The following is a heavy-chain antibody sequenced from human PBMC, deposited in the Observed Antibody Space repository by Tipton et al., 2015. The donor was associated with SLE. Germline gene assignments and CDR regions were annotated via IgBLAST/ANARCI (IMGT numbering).Heavy chain of an antibody. CDR1: GGSISSSSYY. D-gene: IGHD3-10*01. Sequence: GLVKPSETLSLTCTVSGGSISSSSYYWGWIRQPPGKGLEWIGSIYYSGSTYYNPSLKSRVTISVDTSKNQFSLKLSSVTAADTAVYYCARGAMVRGIIITWFDPWGQGTLVTVSS. J-gene: IGHJ5*02. CDR2: IYYSGST. CDR3: ARGAMVRGIIITWFDP. V-gene: IGHV4-39*01.